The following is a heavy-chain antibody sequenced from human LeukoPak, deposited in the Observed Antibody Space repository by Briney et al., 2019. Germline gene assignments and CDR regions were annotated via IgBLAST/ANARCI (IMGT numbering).Heavy chain of an antibody. CDR1: GITVSSNY. D-gene: IGHD1-26*01. CDR3: AKASAGIVGATFA. Sequence: PGGSLRLSCAASGITVSSNYMSWVRQAPGKGLEWVSVIYSGGSTYYADSVKGRFTISRDNSKNTLYLQMNSLRAEDTAVYYCAKASAGIVGATFAWGQGILVTVSS. J-gene: IGHJ4*02. V-gene: IGHV3-53*01. CDR2: IYSGGST.